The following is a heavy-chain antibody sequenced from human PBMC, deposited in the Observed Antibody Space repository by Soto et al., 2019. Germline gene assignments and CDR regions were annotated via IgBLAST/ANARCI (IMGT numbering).Heavy chain of an antibody. CDR1: GGSISSSS. J-gene: IGHJ6*02. CDR2: VSFDGRNK. V-gene: IGHV3-30*18. Sequence: LSLTCTVSGGSISSSSYYWGWIRQPPGKGLEWVAVVSFDGRNKYYADSVRGRFTIPSDTSKNILYLQMDSLKPEDTALYYCAKDGPITSVYYYYGLDGWGQGTTVTVSS. D-gene: IGHD1-20*01. CDR3: AKDGPITSVYYYYGLDG.